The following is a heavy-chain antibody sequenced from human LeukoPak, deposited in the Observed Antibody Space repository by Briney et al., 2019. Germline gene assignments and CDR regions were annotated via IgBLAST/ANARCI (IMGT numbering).Heavy chain of an antibody. Sequence: SQTLSLTCTVSGGSISSGGYYWSWIRQHPGKGLEWIGYIYYSGSTYYNPSLKSRVTISVDTSKNQFSLKLSSVTAADTAVYYCAREGARSGWLDDWGQGTLVTVSS. V-gene: IGHV4-31*03. CDR1: GGSISSGGYY. J-gene: IGHJ5*02. D-gene: IGHD2-15*01. CDR3: AREGARSGWLDD. CDR2: IYYSGST.